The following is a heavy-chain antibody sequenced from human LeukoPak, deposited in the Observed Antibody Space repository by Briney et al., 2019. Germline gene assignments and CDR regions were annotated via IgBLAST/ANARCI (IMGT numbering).Heavy chain of an antibody. D-gene: IGHD5-24*01. J-gene: IGHJ4*01. CDR3: ARDRGWQQFDY. Sequence: GRSLRLSCVASGFTFSSSWTTWVRQAPGMGLERVANIKADGTGKYYVDSVRGRFSISRDNAKNSLYLELNSLRAEDTGVYFCARDRGWQQFDYWGQGTLVTVSS. V-gene: IGHV3-7*01. CDR2: IKADGTGK. CDR1: GFTFSSSW.